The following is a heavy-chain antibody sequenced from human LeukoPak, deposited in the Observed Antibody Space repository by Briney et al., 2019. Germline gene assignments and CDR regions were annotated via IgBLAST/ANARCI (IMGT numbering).Heavy chain of an antibody. Sequence: VASVKVSCKVSGYTLTELSMHWVRQAPGKGLEWMGGFDPEDGETIYAQKFQGRVTMTEDTSTDTAYMELSSLRSEDTAVYYCATAYYYDSSGYYNRLSFDYWGQGPLVTVSS. CDR2: FDPEDGET. CDR3: ATAYYYDSSGYYNRLSFDY. J-gene: IGHJ4*02. V-gene: IGHV1-24*01. CDR1: GYTLTELS. D-gene: IGHD3-22*01.